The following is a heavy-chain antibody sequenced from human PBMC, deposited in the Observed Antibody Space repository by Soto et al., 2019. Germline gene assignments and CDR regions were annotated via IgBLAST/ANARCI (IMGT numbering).Heavy chain of an antibody. Sequence: ASVKVSCKASGYTFTGYYMHWVRQAPGQGLEWMGWINPNSGGTNYAQKFQGWVTMTRDTSISTAYMELSRLRSDDTAVYYCARDELRDLYGMDVWGQGTTVTVSS. CDR3: ARDELRDLYGMDV. D-gene: IGHD1-7*01. J-gene: IGHJ6*02. CDR2: INPNSGGT. CDR1: GYTFTGYY. V-gene: IGHV1-2*04.